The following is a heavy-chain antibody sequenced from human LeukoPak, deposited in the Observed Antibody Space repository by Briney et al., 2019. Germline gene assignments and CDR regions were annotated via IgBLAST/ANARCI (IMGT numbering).Heavy chain of an antibody. CDR2: IFRGDST. CDR3: ARDGPSDITMIVVVITHEGIYL. CDR1: GFTVSGNY. D-gene: IGHD3-22*01. V-gene: IGHV3-53*01. J-gene: IGHJ5*02. Sequence: GGSLRLSCAGSGFTVSGNYMRWVREAPGKGLEWGSVIFRGDSTYYADSVMGRFIISGDNSKNTVYLQMNSLRANDTAVYYCARDGPSDITMIVVVITHEGIYLWGQGSLVTGS.